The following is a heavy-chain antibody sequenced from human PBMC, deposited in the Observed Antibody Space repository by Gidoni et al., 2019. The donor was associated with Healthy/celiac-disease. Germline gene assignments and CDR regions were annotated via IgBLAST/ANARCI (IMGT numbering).Heavy chain of an antibody. CDR2: ISYDGSNK. J-gene: IGHJ4*02. D-gene: IGHD2-2*01. CDR1: GFNLISYG. Sequence: QVQLVESGGGVVQPGRSLRLACAASGFNLISYGMPWVRPAPGKGLEGVAVISYDGSNKSYADSGKGRFTISRDNSKNTLYLQMNSLRAEDTAVYYCAKDEGYCSSTSCRPLGYFDYWGQGTLVTVSS. V-gene: IGHV3-30*18. CDR3: AKDEGYCSSTSCRPLGYFDY.